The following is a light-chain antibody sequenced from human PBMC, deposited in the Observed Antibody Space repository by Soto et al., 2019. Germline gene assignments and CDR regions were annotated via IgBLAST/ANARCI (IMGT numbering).Light chain of an antibody. CDR1: QRISSS. J-gene: IGKJ2*01. CDR2: AAS. Sequence: DIQMTQSPSSLSSSVGDRVTITCRASQRISSSLIWYQHKVGRAPKLLINAASSLQTAVPSRCSGSGSGTDSPLTISNLQTEYFATYYCHQSYLPPRTFGQGTKLEIK. CDR3: HQSYLPPRT. V-gene: IGKV1-39*01.